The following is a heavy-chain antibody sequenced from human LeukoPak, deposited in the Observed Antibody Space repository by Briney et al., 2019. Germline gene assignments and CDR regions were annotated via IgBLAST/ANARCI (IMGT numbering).Heavy chain of an antibody. J-gene: IGHJ4*02. CDR3: ARRSEDYGDYFDY. D-gene: IGHD4-17*01. CDR2: IIPIFGTA. V-gene: IGHV1-69*13. Sequence: SVKVSCKASGGTFSSYAISWVRQAPGQGLEWMGGIIPIFGTADYAQKFQGRVTITADESTSTAYMELSSLRSEDTAVYYCARRSEDYGDYFDYWGQGTLVTVSS. CDR1: GGTFSSYA.